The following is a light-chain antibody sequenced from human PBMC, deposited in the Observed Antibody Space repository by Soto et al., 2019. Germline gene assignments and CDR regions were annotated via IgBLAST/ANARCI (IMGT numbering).Light chain of an antibody. CDR2: GAS. V-gene: IGKV3-20*01. J-gene: IGKJ1*01. Sequence: EIVLTQSPGTLSLSPGERATLSCRASPSVTSSYLAWYQQKPGQAPRLLIYGASSRATGIPDRFSGSGSGTDFTLTISRLEPEDFAVYSCQQYGSSPPWAFGQGTKVEIK. CDR3: QQYGSSPPWA. CDR1: PSVTSSY.